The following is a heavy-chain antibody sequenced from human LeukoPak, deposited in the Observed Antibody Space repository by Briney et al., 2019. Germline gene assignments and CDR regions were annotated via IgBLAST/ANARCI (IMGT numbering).Heavy chain of an antibody. Sequence: GGSLRLSCAASGFTFSSYGMSWVRQAPGNGPEWVANIKEDESEKNYVDSVKGRFTISRDSAKNSLYLQMNSLRAEDTAVYYCARVTSGSSYRPFDYWGQGTLVTVSS. V-gene: IGHV3-7*01. D-gene: IGHD3-10*01. J-gene: IGHJ4*02. CDR3: ARVTSGSSYRPFDY. CDR1: GFTFSSYG. CDR2: IKEDESEK.